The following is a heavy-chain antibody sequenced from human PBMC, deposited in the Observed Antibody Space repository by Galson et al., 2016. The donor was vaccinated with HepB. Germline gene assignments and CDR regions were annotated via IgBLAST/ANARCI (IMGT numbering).Heavy chain of an antibody. CDR3: AKDRDTTSTNCHHPYFDP. V-gene: IGHV3-23*01. J-gene: IGHJ5*02. D-gene: IGHD2-8*01. CDR2: ISDNGAST. Sequence: SLRLSCAVSGFTFGDYAMSWVRQAPGKGLEWVSSISDNGASTYYAASVEDRFTISRDDSKNTVYLQMERLRAEDTAIYYCAKDRDTTSTNCHHPYFDPRGQGALVTGSS. CDR1: GFTFGDYA.